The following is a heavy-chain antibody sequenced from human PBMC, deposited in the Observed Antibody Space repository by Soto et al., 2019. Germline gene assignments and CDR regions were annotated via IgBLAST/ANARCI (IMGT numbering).Heavy chain of an antibody. CDR1: GGSISSYY. Sequence: LSLTCTDSGGSISSYYWSWIRQPPGKGLEWIGYIYYSGSTNYNPSLKSRVTISVDTSKNQFSLKLSSVTAADTAVYYCARRWGRTFDYWGQGTLVTVSS. J-gene: IGHJ4*02. V-gene: IGHV4-59*08. D-gene: IGHD7-27*01. CDR2: IYYSGST. CDR3: ARRWGRTFDY.